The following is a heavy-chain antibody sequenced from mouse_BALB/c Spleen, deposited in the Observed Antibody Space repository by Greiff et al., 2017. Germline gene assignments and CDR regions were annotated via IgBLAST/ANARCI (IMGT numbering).Heavy chain of an antibody. CDR3: ARGGDFTTVVAKAMDY. J-gene: IGHJ4*01. Sequence: VQLQQSGAELARPGASVKLSCKASGYTFTSYWMQWVKQRPGQGLEWIGAIYPGDGDTRYTQKFKGKATLTADKSSSTAYMQLSSLASEDSAVYYCARGGDFTTVVAKAMDYWGQGTSVTVSS. D-gene: IGHD1-1*01. CDR2: IYPGDGDT. CDR1: GYTFTSYW. V-gene: IGHV1-87*01.